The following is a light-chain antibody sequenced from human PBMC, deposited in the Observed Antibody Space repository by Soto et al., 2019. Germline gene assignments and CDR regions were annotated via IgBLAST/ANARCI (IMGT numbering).Light chain of an antibody. Sequence: QSALTQPPSASGSPGQSVTISCTGTSSDVGSYNYVSWYQQHPGKAPKLMIYEVTKRPSGVPDRFSGSKSGNTASLTVSGLQAEDEADYYCNSYAGSNNFGIFGTGTKVTVL. J-gene: IGLJ1*01. V-gene: IGLV2-8*01. CDR3: NSYAGSNNFGI. CDR2: EVT. CDR1: SSDVGSYNY.